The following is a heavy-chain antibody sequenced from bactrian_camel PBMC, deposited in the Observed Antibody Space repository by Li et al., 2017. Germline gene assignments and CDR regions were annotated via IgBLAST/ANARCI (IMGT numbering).Heavy chain of an antibody. J-gene: IGHJ4*01. V-gene: IGHV3S40*01. CDR1: GVTHSVCS. CDR2: ILSGGEIK. CDR3: AACQLTAVGGKF. Sequence: VPLVESGGRSVPAGGSLRLSCAGSGVTHSVCSMGWYRQAPGKERVVVSTILSGGEIKFYGDSVKGRFTISRDDAKNAVYLQFDNLKTEDMAMYFCAACQLTAVGGKFRGQGTQVTVSS.